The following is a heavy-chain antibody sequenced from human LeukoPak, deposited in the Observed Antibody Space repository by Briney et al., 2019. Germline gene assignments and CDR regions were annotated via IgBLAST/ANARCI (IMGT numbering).Heavy chain of an antibody. V-gene: IGHV3-7*01. CDR2: IKQDGSEK. CDR3: ARGGRLTYYFDY. CDR1: GFTFSSHW. D-gene: IGHD4/OR15-4a*01. Sequence: GGSLRLSCAASGFTFSSHWMSWVRQAPGKGLEWVANIKQDGSEKYYVDSVKGRFTISRDNAKNSLYLQMNSLRAEDTAVYYCARGGRLTYYFDYWGQGTLVTVSS. J-gene: IGHJ4*02.